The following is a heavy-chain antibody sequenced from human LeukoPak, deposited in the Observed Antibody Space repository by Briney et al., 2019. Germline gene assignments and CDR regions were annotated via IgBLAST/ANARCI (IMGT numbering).Heavy chain of an antibody. Sequence: HPGRSLRLSCAASGFTFSSYGMHWVRQAPGKGLEWVAVISYDGSNKYYADSVKGRFTISRGNSKNTLYLQMNSLRAEDTAVYYCAKDDSSGYYSLDYFDYWGQGTLVTVPS. J-gene: IGHJ4*02. CDR1: GFTFSSYG. D-gene: IGHD3-22*01. V-gene: IGHV3-30*18. CDR2: ISYDGSNK. CDR3: AKDDSSGYYSLDYFDY.